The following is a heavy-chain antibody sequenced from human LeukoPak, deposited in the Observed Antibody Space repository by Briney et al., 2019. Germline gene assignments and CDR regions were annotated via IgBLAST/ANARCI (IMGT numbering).Heavy chain of an antibody. J-gene: IGHJ4*02. CDR3: ARESGHCSGDNCFYFFDL. D-gene: IGHD2-21*01. V-gene: IGHV1-46*01. CDR1: GYTFTSYY. CDR2: INPSGGST. Sequence: ASVKVSCKASGYTFTSYYMHWVRQAPGQGLEWMGIINPSGGSTSYAQKFQGRVTMTRDTSTSTVYMELSSLRSEDTAVYYCARESGHCSGDNCFYFFDLWGPGFLLTVSS.